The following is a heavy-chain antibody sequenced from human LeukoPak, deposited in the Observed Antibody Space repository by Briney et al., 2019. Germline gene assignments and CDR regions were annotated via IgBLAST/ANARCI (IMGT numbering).Heavy chain of an antibody. Sequence: PSETVSLTCTVSGGSISSSSYYWGWIRQPPGKGLEWIGSIYYNGSTYYNPSLKGRVTISVDTSKNQFSLKLSSVTAADTDVYYCARHERYYYYGMDVWGQGTTVTVSS. J-gene: IGHJ6*02. CDR2: IYYNGST. V-gene: IGHV4-39*01. CDR1: GGSISSSSYY. CDR3: ARHERYYYYGMDV.